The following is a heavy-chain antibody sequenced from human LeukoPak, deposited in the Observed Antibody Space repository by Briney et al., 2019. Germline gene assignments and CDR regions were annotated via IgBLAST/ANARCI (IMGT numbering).Heavy chain of an antibody. D-gene: IGHD2-21*02. CDR1: GFTFSSYA. J-gene: IGHJ4*02. CDR2: ISGSGGST. Sequence: GGSLRLSCAASGFTFSSYAMSWVRQAPGKGLEWVSAISGSGGSTYYADSVKGRFTISRDNSKNTLYLQMNSLRAEDTAVYYCAKDPPICGGDCYYDYLDYWGQGTLVTVSS. V-gene: IGHV3-23*01. CDR3: AKDPPICGGDCYYDYLDY.